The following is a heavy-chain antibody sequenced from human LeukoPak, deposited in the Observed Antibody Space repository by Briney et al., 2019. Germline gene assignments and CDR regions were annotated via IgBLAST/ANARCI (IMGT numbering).Heavy chain of an antibody. V-gene: IGHV3-23*01. Sequence: PAGSLRPSCAASGFTFANYAMSWVRQGPGKGLEWVSTISGSGGSTYYADSVKGRFTISRDNSKNTLFLQMNSLRADDTAVYFCAKDQKSIAATGYDYWGQGTLVTVSS. CDR3: AKDQKSIAATGYDY. D-gene: IGHD6-13*01. J-gene: IGHJ4*02. CDR1: GFTFANYA. CDR2: ISGSGGST.